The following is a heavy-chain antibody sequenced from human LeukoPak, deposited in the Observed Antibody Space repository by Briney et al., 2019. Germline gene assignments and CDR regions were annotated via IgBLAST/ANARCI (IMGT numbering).Heavy chain of an antibody. V-gene: IGHV4-31*03. J-gene: IGHJ4*02. CDR2: IYYSGST. CDR1: GGSISSGGYS. Sequence: PSETLSLTCTVSGGSISSGGYSWSWIRQHPGKGLEWIGYIYYSGSTYYNPSLKSRVTISVDTSKNQFSLKLSSVTAADTAVYYCARGQGYSYGSDYWGQGTLVTVSS. D-gene: IGHD5-18*01. CDR3: ARGQGYSYGSDY.